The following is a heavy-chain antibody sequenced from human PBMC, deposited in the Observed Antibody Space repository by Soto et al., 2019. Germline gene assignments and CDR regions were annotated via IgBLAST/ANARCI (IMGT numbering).Heavy chain of an antibody. J-gene: IGHJ4*02. D-gene: IGHD1-26*01. CDR2: VYSDGSST. V-gene: IGHV3-74*01. Sequence: AVGSLRLSGAASGFTFSSYWMHWVRQVSGKGLVWVSRVYSDGSSTSYADSVKGRFTISRDNAKNTLYLQMNSLRAEDTAVYYCARAMSSGSYFDYWGQGTLVTVSS. CDR3: ARAMSSGSYFDY. CDR1: GFTFSSYW.